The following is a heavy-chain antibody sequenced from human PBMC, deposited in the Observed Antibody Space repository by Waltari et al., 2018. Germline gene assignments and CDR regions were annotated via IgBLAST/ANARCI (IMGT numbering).Heavy chain of an antibody. D-gene: IGHD3-3*01. CDR1: GGTFSSYT. V-gene: IGHV1-69*02. J-gene: IGHJ4*02. Sequence: QVQLVQSGAEVKKPGSSVKVSCKASGGTFSSYTISWVRQAPGQGLEWMGRIIPSLGIANYEQKFQGRVTITADKATSTAYMELSSLRSEDTAVYYCARAAYDFWSGYYGSFFDYWGQGTLVTVSS. CDR3: ARAAYDFWSGYYGSFFDY. CDR2: IIPSLGIA.